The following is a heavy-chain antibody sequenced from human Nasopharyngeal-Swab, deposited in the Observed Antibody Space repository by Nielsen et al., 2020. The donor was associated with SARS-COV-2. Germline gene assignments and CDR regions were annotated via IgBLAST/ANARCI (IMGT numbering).Heavy chain of an antibody. V-gene: IGHV3-7*01. CDR3: ARDIPGGTSDFDF. CDR1: GFTFSSYS. J-gene: IGHJ4*02. Sequence: GGSLRLSCAASGFTFSSYSMNWVRQAPGKGLEWVATIKDDGSQKYYVDSVRGRFIISRDNSKNFLFLQMNSLSDDDTAVYYCARDIPGGTSDFDFWGQGTLVTVSS. D-gene: IGHD4-23*01. CDR2: IKDDGSQK.